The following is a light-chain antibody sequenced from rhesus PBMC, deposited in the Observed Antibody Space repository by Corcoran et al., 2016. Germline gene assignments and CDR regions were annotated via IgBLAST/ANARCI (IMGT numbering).Light chain of an antibody. J-gene: IGKJ2*01. V-gene: IGKV3-24*01. Sequence: EIVMTQSPATLSLSPGERATLSCRASQSVSSSLAWYQQKPGQAPRLLIYGASSRATGIPDRFRGSGSGTDLTLTISSLGPEYVAVYYCLQHSNLPYSFGQGTKVEIK. CDR2: GAS. CDR1: QSVSSS. CDR3: LQHSNLPYS.